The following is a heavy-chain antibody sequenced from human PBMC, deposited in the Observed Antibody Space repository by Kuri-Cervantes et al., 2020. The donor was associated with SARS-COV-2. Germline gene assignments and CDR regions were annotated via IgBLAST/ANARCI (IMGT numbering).Heavy chain of an antibody. D-gene: IGHD2-8*01. CDR2: ISDDGKKK. CDR3: AKDRFGVHDF. CDR1: GFNFSTTD. J-gene: IGHJ4*02. Sequence: GESLKISCVASGFNFSTTDMHWVRQTPGKGLEWVAVISDDGKKKKCVASGKGRFTISRDNSQNTLYLQVKSLKSEDTAMYYCAKDRFGVHDFWGQGTLVTVSS. V-gene: IGHV3-30*18.